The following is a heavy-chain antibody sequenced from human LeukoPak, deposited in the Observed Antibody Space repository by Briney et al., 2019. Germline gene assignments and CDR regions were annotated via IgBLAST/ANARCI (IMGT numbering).Heavy chain of an antibody. CDR2: ISSSGSYI. V-gene: IGHV3-21*01. CDR1: GFTFSSYS. CDR3: ARGGSYGDYSRV. Sequence: GGSLRLSCTASGFTFSSYSMNWVRQAPGNGLEWVSCISSSGSYIYYADSVKGRFTISRDNAKNSLYLQMNSLRVEDTAVYYCARGGSYGDYSRVWGQGATVTVSS. J-gene: IGHJ6*02. D-gene: IGHD4-17*01.